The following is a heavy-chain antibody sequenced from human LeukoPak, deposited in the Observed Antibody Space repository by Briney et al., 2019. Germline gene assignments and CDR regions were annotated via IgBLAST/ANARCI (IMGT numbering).Heavy chain of an antibody. CDR2: ISFDGSIE. CDR3: VRYDSSRFDP. V-gene: IGHV3-30*03. D-gene: IGHD5-12*01. J-gene: IGHJ5*02. Sequence: GRSLRLSCAASGFTFSSYGMHWIRQAPGKGLEWAAGISFDGSIEFYADSVKGRFTVSRDNSRYTLYLQMNSLRPEDTAVYYCVRYDSSRFDPWGQGTLVTVSS. CDR1: GFTFSSYG.